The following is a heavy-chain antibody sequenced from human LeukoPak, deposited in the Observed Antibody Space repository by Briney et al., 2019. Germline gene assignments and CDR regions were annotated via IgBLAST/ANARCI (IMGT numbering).Heavy chain of an antibody. CDR1: GGSISSGGYY. Sequence: SETLSLTCTVSGGSISSGGYYWSWIRQHPGKGLEWIGYIYYSGSTYYNPSLKSRVTISVDTSKNQFSLKLSSVTAADTAVYYCARISHSSSWYFDYWGQGTLVTVSS. V-gene: IGHV4-31*03. D-gene: IGHD6-13*01. J-gene: IGHJ4*02. CDR2: IYYSGST. CDR3: ARISHSSSWYFDY.